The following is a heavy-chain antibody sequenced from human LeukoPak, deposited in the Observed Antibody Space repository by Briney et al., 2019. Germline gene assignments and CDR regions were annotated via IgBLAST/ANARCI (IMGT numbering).Heavy chain of an antibody. J-gene: IGHJ4*02. D-gene: IGHD3-22*01. CDR2: ISGSGGST. CDR1: GFTFSSYA. CDR3: AKDLSILVHYDSSGYSPFDY. Sequence: GGSLRLSCAASGFTFSSYAMSWVRQAPGKGLEWVSAISGSGGSTYYADSVKGRLTISSDNSKNTLYLQMNSLRAEDTAVYYCAKDLSILVHYDSSGYSPFDYWGQGTLVTVSS. V-gene: IGHV3-23*01.